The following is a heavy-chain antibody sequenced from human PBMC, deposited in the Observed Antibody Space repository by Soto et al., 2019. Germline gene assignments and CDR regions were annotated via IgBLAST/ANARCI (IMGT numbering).Heavy chain of an antibody. J-gene: IGHJ6*02. D-gene: IGHD5-18*01. CDR1: GFTFTSYA. Sequence: LRLSCAVSGFTFTSYAMTWVRQAPGKGLEWVSAISGSGGSEFYADSVKGRFTISRDNSKNTLYLQMKSLRAEDTALYYCAKGDTTMITDYYAMDVWGQVTTVTVSS. V-gene: IGHV3-23*01. CDR2: ISGSGGSE. CDR3: AKGDTTMITDYYAMDV.